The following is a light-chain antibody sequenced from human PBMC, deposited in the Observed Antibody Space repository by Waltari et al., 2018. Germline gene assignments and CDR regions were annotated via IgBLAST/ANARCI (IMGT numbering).Light chain of an antibody. CDR3: QHYVRLPVT. V-gene: IGKV3-20*01. J-gene: IGKJ1*01. CDR2: VAS. Sequence: EIVLTQSPGPLSLSPGESVTLSCRASQSVSRTLAWYQQKPGPAPRLLIYVASNRATGIPDRFSGSGSGTDFSLTISRLGPEDFAVYYCQHYVRLPVTFGQGTKVEIK. CDR1: QSVSRT.